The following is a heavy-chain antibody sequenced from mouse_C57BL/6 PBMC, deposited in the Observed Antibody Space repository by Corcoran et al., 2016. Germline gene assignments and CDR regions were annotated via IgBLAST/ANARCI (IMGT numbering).Heavy chain of an antibody. CDR2: IYWDDDK. Sequence: QVTLKESGPGILQSSQTLSLTCFFSGFSLSTSGMGVSWIRQPSGKGLEWLAHIYWDDDKRYNPSLKSRLTISKDTSRNQVFLKITSVDTADTATYYCARRRGVNYAYAMDYWGQGTSVTVSS. CDR3: ARRRGVNYAYAMDY. CDR1: GFSLSTSGMG. V-gene: IGHV8-12*01. J-gene: IGHJ4*01. D-gene: IGHD2-1*01.